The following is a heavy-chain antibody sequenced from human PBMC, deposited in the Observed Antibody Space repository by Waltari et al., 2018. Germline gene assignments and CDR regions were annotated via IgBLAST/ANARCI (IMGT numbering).Heavy chain of an antibody. D-gene: IGHD6-6*01. CDR2: IYHSGRT. V-gene: IGHV4-38-2*01. Sequence: QVQLQESGPGLVKPSETLSLTCAVSGYSISSGYYWGWIRQPPGKGLEWIGSIYHSGRTYYNPSLKSRVTISVDTSKNQFSLKLISVTAADTAVYYCARIAARFFDYWGQGTLVTVSS. J-gene: IGHJ4*02. CDR3: ARIAARFFDY. CDR1: GYSISSGYY.